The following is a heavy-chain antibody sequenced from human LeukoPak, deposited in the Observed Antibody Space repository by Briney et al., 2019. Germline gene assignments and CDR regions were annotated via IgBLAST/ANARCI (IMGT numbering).Heavy chain of an antibody. V-gene: IGHV3-53*05. CDR1: GFTVSSNY. Sequence: GGSLRLSCAASGFTVSSNYMSWVRQAPGKGLEWVSVIYSGGSTYYADSVKGRFTISRDNSKNTLYLQMNSLRAEDTAVYYCAKARGFSGRNYMDVWGKGTTVTVSS. J-gene: IGHJ6*03. CDR2: IYSGGST. D-gene: IGHD1-26*01. CDR3: AKARGFSGRNYMDV.